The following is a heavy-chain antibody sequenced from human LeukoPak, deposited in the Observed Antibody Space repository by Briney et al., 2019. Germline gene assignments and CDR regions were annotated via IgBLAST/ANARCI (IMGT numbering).Heavy chain of an antibody. CDR1: GFTSSTYG. Sequence: PGGSLRLSCAASGFTSSTYGMNWVRQAPGKGLEWVSSISSSGGNIYYADSVKGRFTISRDNAKNSLYVQMNSLRAEDTAVYCCASPLYYDCGGFYYRVFDWGQGTVVTV. CDR3: ASPLYYDCGGFYYRVFD. J-gene: IGHJ4*02. D-gene: IGHD3-22*01. V-gene: IGHV3-21*01. CDR2: ISSSGGNI.